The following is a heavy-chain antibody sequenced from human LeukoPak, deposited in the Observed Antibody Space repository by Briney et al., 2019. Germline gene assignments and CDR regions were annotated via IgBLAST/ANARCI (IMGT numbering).Heavy chain of an antibody. J-gene: IGHJ4*02. Sequence: PGGSLRLSCAASGFTFSSYSMNWVRQAPGKGLEWVSSISSSSSYIYYADSVKGRFTISRDNAKNSLYLQMNSLRAEDTAVYYCARDVVEAYCGGDCYVDYWGQGTLVTVSS. CDR2: ISSSSSYI. V-gene: IGHV3-21*01. D-gene: IGHD2-21*02. CDR3: ARDVVEAYCGGDCYVDY. CDR1: GFTFSSYS.